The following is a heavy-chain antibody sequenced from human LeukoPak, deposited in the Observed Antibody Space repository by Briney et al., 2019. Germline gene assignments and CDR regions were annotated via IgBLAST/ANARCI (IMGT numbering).Heavy chain of an antibody. Sequence: ASVKVSRKASGYTFTSYGISWVRQAPGQGLEWMGWISAYNGNTSYAQKLQGRVTMTTDTSTSTAYMELRSLRSDDTAVYYCARDASSVHGFDYWGQGTLVTVSS. V-gene: IGHV1-18*01. D-gene: IGHD6-25*01. J-gene: IGHJ4*02. CDR3: ARDASSVHGFDY. CDR1: GYTFTSYG. CDR2: ISAYNGNT.